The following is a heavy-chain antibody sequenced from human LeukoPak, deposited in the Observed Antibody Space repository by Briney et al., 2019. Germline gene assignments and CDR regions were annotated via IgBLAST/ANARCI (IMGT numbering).Heavy chain of an antibody. D-gene: IGHD6-13*01. Sequence: SETLSLTCTVSGGSISSYYWSWIRQPPGKGLEWIGYIYYSGSTNYNPSLKSRVTISVDTSKNQFSLKLSSVIAADTAVYYCAGVGAAAGPLWGQGTLVTVSS. V-gene: IGHV4-59*01. CDR3: AGVGAAAGPL. J-gene: IGHJ4*02. CDR1: GGSISSYY. CDR2: IYYSGST.